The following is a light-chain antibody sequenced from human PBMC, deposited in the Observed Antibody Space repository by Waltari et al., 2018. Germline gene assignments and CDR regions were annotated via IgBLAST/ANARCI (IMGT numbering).Light chain of an antibody. J-gene: IGKJ1*01. V-gene: IGKV1-5*03. CDR3: QQYSTYLRT. Sequence: DIQMTQSPSTLSASVGDRVPITCRASQSISSWLAWYQQRPGKAPRLLIYKASTLESGVPSRFSGSGSGTEFTLTITGLQPDDFATYYCQQYSTYLRTFGQGTKVEIK. CDR1: QSISSW. CDR2: KAS.